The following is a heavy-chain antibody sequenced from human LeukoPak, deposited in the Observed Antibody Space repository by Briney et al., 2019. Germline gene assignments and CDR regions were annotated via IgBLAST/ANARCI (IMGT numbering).Heavy chain of an antibody. J-gene: IGHJ4*02. D-gene: IGHD5-18*01. CDR2: IWYDGSNK. V-gene: IGHV3-33*08. Sequence: SGGSLRLSCAASGFTFSSHWMHWVRQAPGKGLEWVAVIWYDGSNKYYADSVKGRFTISRDNSKNTLYLQMNSLRSEDTAVYYCARDLLGIQLWPQPLGLDYWGQGTLVTVSS. CDR1: GFTFSSHW. CDR3: ARDLLGIQLWPQPLGLDY.